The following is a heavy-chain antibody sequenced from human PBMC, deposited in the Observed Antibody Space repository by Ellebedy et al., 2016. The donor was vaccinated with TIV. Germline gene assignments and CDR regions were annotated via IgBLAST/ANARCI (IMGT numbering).Heavy chain of an antibody. Sequence: GGSLRLXCAASGFTFSSYAMSWVRQAPGKGLEWVSAISGSGGSTYYADSVKGRFTISRDNSKNTLYLQMNSLRAEDTAVYYCAKDEGLYGSGRTRIPWSYWGQGTLVTVSS. CDR2: ISGSGGST. V-gene: IGHV3-23*01. D-gene: IGHD3-10*01. CDR3: AKDEGLYGSGRTRIPWSY. J-gene: IGHJ4*02. CDR1: GFTFSSYA.